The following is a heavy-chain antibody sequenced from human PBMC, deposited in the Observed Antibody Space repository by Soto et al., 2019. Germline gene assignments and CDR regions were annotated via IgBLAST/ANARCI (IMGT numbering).Heavy chain of an antibody. D-gene: IGHD6-19*01. CDR2: IFYSGAA. V-gene: IGHV4-39*01. Sequence: SETLSLTCTVSSGSISSTIYSWDWIRQPPGKGLEWIGSIFYSGAAYYNPSLQSRVTISVDTSSNQFSMKLNSVTAADTAVYYCTDMLGQWLPRDWGQGTVVTVSS. CDR3: TDMLGQWLPRD. CDR1: SGSISSTIYS. J-gene: IGHJ4*02.